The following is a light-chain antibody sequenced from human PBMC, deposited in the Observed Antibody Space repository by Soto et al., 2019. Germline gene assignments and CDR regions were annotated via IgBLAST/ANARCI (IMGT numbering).Light chain of an antibody. CDR1: QSISSW. J-gene: IGKJ5*01. CDR3: QQSYSTPIT. CDR2: AAS. Sequence: IQMTQAPSTLSASLGDGVTITCRASQSISSWLAWYQQKPGKAPKLLIYAASSLQIGVPSRFSGSGSGTNFTLTVSSLQPEDFATYYCQQSYSTPITFGQGTRLEI. V-gene: IGKV1-39*01.